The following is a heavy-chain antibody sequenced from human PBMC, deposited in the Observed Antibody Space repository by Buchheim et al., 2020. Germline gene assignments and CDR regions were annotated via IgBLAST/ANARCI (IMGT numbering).Heavy chain of an antibody. CDR2: IKQDGSEK. CDR1: GFTFSSNW. V-gene: IGHV3-7*01. J-gene: IGHJ4*02. CDR3: ARGVYSYGYEEYYFDY. D-gene: IGHD5-18*01. Sequence: EVQLVESGGGLVQPGGSLRLSCVASGFTFSSNWMTWVRQAPGKGLEWVADIKQDGSEKYYVDSVKGRFTISRDNAKNSLYLQMNSLRAEDTAVYYCARGVYSYGYEEYYFDYWGQGTL.